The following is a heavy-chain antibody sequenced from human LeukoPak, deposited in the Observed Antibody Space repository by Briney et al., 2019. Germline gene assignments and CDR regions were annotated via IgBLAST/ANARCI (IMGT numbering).Heavy chain of an antibody. J-gene: IGHJ4*02. Sequence: PSETLSLTCSVAGDFISNGGYYWSWIRQHPGKGLEWIGFIFYSGRTYYNPSLRSRLNISLDTSLNQFSLELRSVTAADTAVYYCAREGGDFGVSFDYWGQGILVTVSS. CDR3: AREGGDFGVSFDY. CDR1: GDFISNGGYY. V-gene: IGHV4-31*03. CDR2: IFYSGRT. D-gene: IGHD2-21*02.